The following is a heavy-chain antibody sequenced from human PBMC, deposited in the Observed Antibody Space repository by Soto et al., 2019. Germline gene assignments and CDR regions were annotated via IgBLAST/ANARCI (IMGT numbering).Heavy chain of an antibody. D-gene: IGHD2-15*01. J-gene: IGHJ4*02. Sequence: QVQLVQSGAEVKKPGASVKVSCKSSGYTFINYGIAWVRQAPGQGLEWMGWISGFNGNTIYAQKFQGRVTMTTDTSTSTAYMELRSLRSDDTAVYYCAREIFYETTRLPIDYWGQGTLVTVSS. V-gene: IGHV1-18*01. CDR1: GYTFINYG. CDR3: AREIFYETTRLPIDY. CDR2: ISGFNGNT.